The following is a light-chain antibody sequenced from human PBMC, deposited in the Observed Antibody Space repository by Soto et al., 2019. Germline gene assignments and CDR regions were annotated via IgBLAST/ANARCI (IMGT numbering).Light chain of an antibody. CDR1: QDISNY. CDR3: QQYDNLPIT. J-gene: IGKJ4*01. Sequence: DLQMTQSPSSLSASVGDRVTITYQASQDISNYLNWYQQKPGKAPKLLIYDASNLETGVPSRFSGSGSGTDFTFTISSLQPEDIATYYCQQYDNLPITFGGGTKVEIK. V-gene: IGKV1-33*01. CDR2: DAS.